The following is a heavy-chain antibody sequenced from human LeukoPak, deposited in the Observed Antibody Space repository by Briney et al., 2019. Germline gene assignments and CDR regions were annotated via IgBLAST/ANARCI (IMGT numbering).Heavy chain of an antibody. V-gene: IGHV1-18*01. D-gene: IGHD6-19*01. Sequence: ASVKVSCKTSGYTFTSSGITWVRQAPGQGHEWMGWISTYNGYSKYAQNLQGRVTMTADTSTTTAYMELSSLRSDDTAVYYCAKNTSGGYSDYWGQGTLVTVSS. CDR1: GYTFTSSG. CDR2: ISTYNGYS. CDR3: AKNTSGGYSDY. J-gene: IGHJ4*02.